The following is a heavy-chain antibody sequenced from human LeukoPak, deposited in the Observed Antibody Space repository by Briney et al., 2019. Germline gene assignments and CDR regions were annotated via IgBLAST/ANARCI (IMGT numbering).Heavy chain of an antibody. V-gene: IGHV3-9*01. CDR1: GFTFDDYA. J-gene: IGHJ4*02. CDR3: AKDIGYTSGQGIDY. CDR2: ISWNSGRT. Sequence: PGGSLRLSCATSGFTFDDYAMHWVRQVPGKGLEWVSGISWNSGRTDYADSVKGRFTISRDNAKSSLYLQMNSLRFEDTASYYCAKDIGYTSGQGIDYWGQGTLVTVSS. D-gene: IGHD6-19*01.